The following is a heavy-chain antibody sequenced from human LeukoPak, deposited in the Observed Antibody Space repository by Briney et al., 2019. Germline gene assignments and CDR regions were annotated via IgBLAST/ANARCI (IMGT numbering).Heavy chain of an antibody. V-gene: IGHV3-48*01. CDR1: GFTFSSYG. CDR2: ISSSSSTI. D-gene: IGHD2-15*01. J-gene: IGHJ6*02. CDR3: AKKGPGGGYGMDV. Sequence: GGSLRLSCAASGFTFSSYGMNWVRQAPGKGLDWVSYISSSSSTIYYADPVKGRFTISRDNSKNTLYLQMNSLRAEDTAIYYCAKKGPGGGYGMDVWGQGTTVTVSS.